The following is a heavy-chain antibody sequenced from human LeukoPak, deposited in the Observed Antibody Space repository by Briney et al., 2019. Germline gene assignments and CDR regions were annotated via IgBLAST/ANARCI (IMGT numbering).Heavy chain of an antibody. CDR2: ISGSGGIT. CDR3: AKGTGIAARPSPFDY. D-gene: IGHD6-6*01. V-gene: IGHV3-23*01. Sequence: TGGSLRLSCAASGFTFSSYAMSWVRQAPGKGLEWVSAISGSGGITFYADSVKGRFTVSRDNSKNTLYLQMNSLRAEDTAVYYCAKGTGIAARPSPFDYWGQGTLVTVSS. CDR1: GFTFSSYA. J-gene: IGHJ4*02.